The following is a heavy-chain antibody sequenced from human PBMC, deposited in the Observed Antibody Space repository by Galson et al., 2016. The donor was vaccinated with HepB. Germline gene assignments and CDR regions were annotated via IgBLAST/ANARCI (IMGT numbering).Heavy chain of an antibody. J-gene: IGHJ3*02. CDR3: ARGAAGQQGEAFDI. Sequence: LTCTVSGASISSSFWSWIRQPAGKGLEWIGRFYTSGSSYCPSLRGRVPMSADTSKNQFPLELTSVTAADTAVYYCARGAAGQQGEAFDIWGQGTMVTVSS. CDR2: FYTSGS. CDR1: GASISSSF. D-gene: IGHD3-16*01. V-gene: IGHV4-4*07.